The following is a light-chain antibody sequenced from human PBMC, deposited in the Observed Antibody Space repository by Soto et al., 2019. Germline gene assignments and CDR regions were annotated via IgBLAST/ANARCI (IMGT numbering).Light chain of an antibody. Sequence: DIQMTQSPSTLSASVGDRATITCRASQSISSWLAWYQQRPGKAPRLLIYKASSLASGVPSRFSGSGSGTEFTLTISSLQPDDFATYYCQQYKTFGQGTKVDNK. CDR1: QSISSW. V-gene: IGKV1-5*03. CDR2: KAS. J-gene: IGKJ1*01. CDR3: QQYKT.